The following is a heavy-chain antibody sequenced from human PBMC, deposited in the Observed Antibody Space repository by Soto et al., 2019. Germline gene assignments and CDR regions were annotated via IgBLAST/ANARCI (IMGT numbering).Heavy chain of an antibody. Sequence: QVQLVQSGAEVKKPGSSVKVSCKASGGTFSSYAISWVRQAPGQGLEWMGGIIPIFGTANYAQKFQGRVTITADESTSTAYMELSSLRSEDTAVYYCARSLSLYCSSTSCYAFDYYYYGMDVWGQGITVTVSS. D-gene: IGHD2-2*01. CDR1: GGTFSSYA. CDR3: ARSLSLYCSSTSCYAFDYYYYGMDV. V-gene: IGHV1-69*01. J-gene: IGHJ6*02. CDR2: IIPIFGTA.